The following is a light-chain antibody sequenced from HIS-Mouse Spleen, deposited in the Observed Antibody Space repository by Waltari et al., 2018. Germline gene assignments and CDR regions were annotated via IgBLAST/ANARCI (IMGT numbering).Light chain of an antibody. V-gene: IGKV4-1*01. Sequence: DIVMTQSPDSLAVSLGARATINCKSSQSVLYSSNNKNYLAWYQQKPGQPPKLRIYWASTRESGVPDRFSGSGSGTDFTLTISSLQAEDVAVYYCQQYYSTPWTFGQGTKVEIK. J-gene: IGKJ1*01. CDR3: QQYYSTPWT. CDR1: QSVLYSSNNKNY. CDR2: WAS.